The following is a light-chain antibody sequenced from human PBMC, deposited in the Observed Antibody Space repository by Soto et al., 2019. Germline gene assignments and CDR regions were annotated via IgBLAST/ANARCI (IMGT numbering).Light chain of an antibody. Sequence: QAALTQPASVSGSPGQSITISCTGTSSDVGAYNYVSWYQQHPGKAPKLMIYDVSNRPSGVSNRFSGSKSGNTASLTVSGLHAEDEADYSCSSYTNSNTWVFGGGTKLTVL. J-gene: IGLJ3*02. CDR3: SSYTNSNTWV. V-gene: IGLV2-14*01. CDR1: SSDVGAYNY. CDR2: DVS.